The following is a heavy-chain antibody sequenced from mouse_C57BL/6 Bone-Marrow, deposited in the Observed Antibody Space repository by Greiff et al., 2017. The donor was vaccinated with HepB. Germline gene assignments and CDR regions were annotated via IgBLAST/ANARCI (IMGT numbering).Heavy chain of an antibody. CDR2: ISDGGSYT. Sequence: EVQVVESGGGLVKPGGSLKLSCAASGFTFSSYAMSWVRQTPEKRLEWVATISDGGSYTYYPDNVKGRFTISRDNAKNNLYLQMSHLKSEDTAMYYCAREGGLLRYFDVWGTGTTVTVSS. CDR3: AREGGLLRYFDV. CDR1: GFTFSSYA. D-gene: IGHD2-3*01. J-gene: IGHJ1*03. V-gene: IGHV5-4*01.